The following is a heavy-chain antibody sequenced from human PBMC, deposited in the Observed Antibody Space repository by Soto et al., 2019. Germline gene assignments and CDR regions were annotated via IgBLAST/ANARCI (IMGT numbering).Heavy chain of an antibody. CDR2: INPDNGNT. CDR1: GYTFTRSG. CDR3: ARVVGALGHWFDP. J-gene: IGHJ5*02. D-gene: IGHD1-26*01. V-gene: IGHV1-18*01. Sequence: ASVKVSCKASGYTFTRSGISWVRQAPGQGLEWLGWINPDNGNTNYAQHLQGRVSLTTDTSTSTAYMDLRSLRSDDTAVYYCARVVGALGHWFDPWGQGTLVTVSS.